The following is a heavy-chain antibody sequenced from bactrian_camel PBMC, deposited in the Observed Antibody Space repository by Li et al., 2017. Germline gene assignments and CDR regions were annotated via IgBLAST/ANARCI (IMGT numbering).Heavy chain of an antibody. CDR3: KWCTYGRNY. Sequence: VQLVESGGGSVQAGGSLRLSCTVPGHTGPSCGTDWFRQAAGKQREWVSQIDRHGRPSYADPVKGRFTVSKDTTKDEVYLQKNNLKPEDTAVYICKWCTYGRNYWGQGTQVTVS. J-gene: IGHJ4*01. CDR2: IDRHGRP. D-gene: IGHD5*01. CDR1: GHTGPSCG. V-gene: IGHV3S53*01.